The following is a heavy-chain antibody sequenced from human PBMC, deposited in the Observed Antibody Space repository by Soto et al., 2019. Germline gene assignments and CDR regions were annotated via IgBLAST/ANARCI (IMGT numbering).Heavy chain of an antibody. CDR2: IIPIFGTA. Sequence: QVQLVQSGAEVKKPGSSVKVSCKASGGTFSSYAISWVRQAPGQGLEWMGGIIPIFGTANYAQKFQGRVTITADESTSTAYMELSSLRSEDTAMYYCARDGGYQGRDGYKNFDYWGQGTLVTVSS. D-gene: IGHD5-12*01. CDR1: GGTFSSYA. CDR3: ARDGGYQGRDGYKNFDY. V-gene: IGHV1-69*01. J-gene: IGHJ4*02.